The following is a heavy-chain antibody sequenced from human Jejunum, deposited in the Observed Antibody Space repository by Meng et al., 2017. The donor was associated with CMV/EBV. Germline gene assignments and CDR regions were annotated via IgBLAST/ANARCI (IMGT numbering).Heavy chain of an antibody. D-gene: IGHD5-18*01. Sequence: SGYSFTAYYMHWVRQAPGQGLEWMGWINPNSGGTNLAQKFQGRVTVTRDTSISTAYMELSRLRSDDTAVYYCARVTELWLHYFDYWGQGTLVTVSS. CDR1: GYSFTAYY. V-gene: IGHV1-2*02. CDR2: INPNSGGT. J-gene: IGHJ4*02. CDR3: ARVTELWLHYFDY.